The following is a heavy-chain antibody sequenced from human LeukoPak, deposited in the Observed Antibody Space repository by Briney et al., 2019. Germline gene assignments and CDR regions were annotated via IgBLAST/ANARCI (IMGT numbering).Heavy chain of an antibody. CDR2: ISSGGTYE. D-gene: IGHD3-22*01. V-gene: IGHV3-30*01. J-gene: IGHJ4*02. CDR1: GFTFSNYA. Sequence: PGKSLRLSCAASGFTFSNYAMHWVRQAPGKGLEWVSLISSGGTYEYYADSVKGRFTISRDNSKNTLYLQLNSLRAEDTAVYYCARDRHYYDSSGYYPFDYWGQGTLVTVSS. CDR3: ARDRHYYDSSGYYPFDY.